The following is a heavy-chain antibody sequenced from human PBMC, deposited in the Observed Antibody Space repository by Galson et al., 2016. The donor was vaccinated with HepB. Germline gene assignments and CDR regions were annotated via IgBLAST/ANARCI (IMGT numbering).Heavy chain of an antibody. J-gene: IGHJ3*02. Sequence: SLRLSCADSGFTLDHYAMHWVRQAPGQGLEWVSGISWNSGSIGYADSVTGRFTISRDNAKNSLYLQMNSLRAGYTALYYCAKDSGAYYYDSSGYRRNAFDIWGQGTMVTVSS. CDR2: ISWNSGSI. CDR1: GFTLDHYA. CDR3: AKDSGAYYYDSSGYRRNAFDI. V-gene: IGHV3-9*01. D-gene: IGHD3-22*01.